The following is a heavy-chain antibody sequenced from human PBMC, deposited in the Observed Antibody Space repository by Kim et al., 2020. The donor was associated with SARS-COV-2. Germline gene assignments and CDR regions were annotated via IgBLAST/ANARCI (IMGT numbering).Heavy chain of an antibody. V-gene: IGHV3-33*01. CDR2: IWYDGSNK. D-gene: IGHD6-6*01. Sequence: GGSLRLSCAASGFTFSSYGMHWVRQAPGKGLEWVAVIWYDGSNKYYADSVKGRFTISRDNSKNTLYLQMNSLRAEDTAVYYCARDLIGRPESYYYYGMDVWGQGTTVTVSS. CDR3: ARDLIGRPESYYYYGMDV. J-gene: IGHJ6*02. CDR1: GFTFSSYG.